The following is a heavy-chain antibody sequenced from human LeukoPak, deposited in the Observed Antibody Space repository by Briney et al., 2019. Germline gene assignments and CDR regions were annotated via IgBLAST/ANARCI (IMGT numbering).Heavy chain of an antibody. V-gene: IGHV4-31*03. J-gene: IGHJ4*02. D-gene: IGHD3-22*01. CDR1: GGSVSSGSYY. CDR2: IYYSGST. Sequence: PSETLSLTCTVSGGSVSSGSYYWSWIRQHPGKGLEWIGYIYYSGSTYYNPSLKSRLTISADTSKNQFSLKLSSVTAADTAVYFCARGDYYDSSGYHYPIDYWGQGNLVTVSS. CDR3: ARGDYYDSSGYHYPIDY.